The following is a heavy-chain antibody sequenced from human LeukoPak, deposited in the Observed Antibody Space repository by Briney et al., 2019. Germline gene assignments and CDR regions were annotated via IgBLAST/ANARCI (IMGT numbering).Heavy chain of an antibody. V-gene: IGHV3-15*01. J-gene: IGHJ4*02. D-gene: IGHD4-17*01. CDR3: STGRGDFLDY. CDR2: VKSKANGGTI. CDR1: GFTFSSYS. Sequence: GGSLRLSCAASGFTFSSYSMNWVRQAPGKGLEWVGRVKSKANGGTIDYAAPVRGRVTILRDDSKNTVYLQMNSLKTEDTAVYYCSTGRGDFLDYWGQGTLVTVSS.